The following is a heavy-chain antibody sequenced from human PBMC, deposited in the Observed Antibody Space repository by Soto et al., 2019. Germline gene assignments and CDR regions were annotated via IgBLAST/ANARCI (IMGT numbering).Heavy chain of an antibody. V-gene: IGHV4-31*03. J-gene: IGHJ6*02. D-gene: IGHD3-16*01. CDR3: ARAMGDWGTYYYYYGFDV. CDR2: IYYSGST. Sequence: SETLSLTCTVSGGSISSGGYYWSWIREHPGKGLEWIGYIYYSGSTYYNPSLKSRVTISVDTSKNQFSLNLSSVTAADTAVYYCARAMGDWGTYYYYYGFDVWGQGTTVTVSS. CDR1: GGSISSGGYY.